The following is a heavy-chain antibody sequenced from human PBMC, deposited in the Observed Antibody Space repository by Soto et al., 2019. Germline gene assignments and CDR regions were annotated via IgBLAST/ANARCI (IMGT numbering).Heavy chain of an antibody. V-gene: IGHV5-51*01. Sequence: PGESLKISCKVSGNTFIGYWMAWVLQMPWKGLEWMGVIYPDDSDTRYSPSFQGQVIISADKSITTAYLQWSSLKASDTAMYYCARARAVASDRTYYYYGLDVWGQGTRVTVSS. CDR2: IYPDDSDT. CDR3: ARARAVASDRTYYYYGLDV. D-gene: IGHD6-19*01. CDR1: GNTFIGYW. J-gene: IGHJ6*02.